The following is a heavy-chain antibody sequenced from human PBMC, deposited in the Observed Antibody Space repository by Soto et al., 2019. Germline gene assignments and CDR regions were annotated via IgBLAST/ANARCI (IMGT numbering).Heavy chain of an antibody. CDR2: ISWNSGSI. D-gene: IGHD6-6*01. V-gene: IGHV3-9*01. Sequence: GGSLRLSCAASGFTFDDYAMHWVRQAPGKGLEWVSGISWNSGSIGYADSVKGRFTISRDNAKNSLYLQMNSLRAEDTALYYCAKGIAARGSGPGDEIESGYYYYYMDVWGKGTTVTVSS. CDR1: GFTFDDYA. CDR3: AKGIAARGSGPGDEIESGYYYYYMDV. J-gene: IGHJ6*03.